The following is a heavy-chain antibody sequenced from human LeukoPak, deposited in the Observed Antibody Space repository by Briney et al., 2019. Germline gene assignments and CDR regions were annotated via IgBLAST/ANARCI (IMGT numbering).Heavy chain of an antibody. V-gene: IGHV3-33*06. CDR1: GFTFSSYS. CDR3: AKDGKYRARPVDWFDP. Sequence: GGSLRLSCAASGFTFSSYSMHWVRQAPGKGLEWVAVIWYDGSNKYYADSVKGRFTISRDNSKNTLYLQMNSLRAEDTAVYYCAKDGKYRARPVDWFDPWGQGTLVTVSS. J-gene: IGHJ5*02. CDR2: IWYDGSNK. D-gene: IGHD6-6*01.